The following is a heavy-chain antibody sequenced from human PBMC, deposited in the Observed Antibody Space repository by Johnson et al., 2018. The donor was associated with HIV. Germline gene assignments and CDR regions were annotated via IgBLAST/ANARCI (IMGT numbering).Heavy chain of an antibody. CDR3: ASGIAVAGTLLDAFDI. J-gene: IGHJ3*02. D-gene: IGHD6-19*01. CDR2: ISYDGINK. CDR1: GFTFNSYG. Sequence: QVQLVESGGGLIQPGRSLRLSCAASGFTFNSYGMHWVRQAPGKGLEWETIISYDGINKYYADSVKGRFTISRDNSKNTLYLQMNSLRAEDTAVYYCASGIAVAGTLLDAFDIWGQGTMVTVSS. V-gene: IGHV3-30*19.